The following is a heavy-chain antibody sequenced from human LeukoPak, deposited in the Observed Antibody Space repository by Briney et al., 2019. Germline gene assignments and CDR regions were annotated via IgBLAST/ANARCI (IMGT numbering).Heavy chain of an antibody. CDR2: LDPEDGET. D-gene: IGHD3-10*01. J-gene: IGHJ4*02. Sequence: GASVNVSCKVSGYTLTEVSIHLVRQAPGKGLEWMGGLDPEDGETIYAQKFQGRVTVTEDTSTHTAYMELSSLRSEDTAVYYCATLYYGSGSYSTMKHFDYWGQGTLVTVSS. CDR3: ATLYYGSGSYSTMKHFDY. V-gene: IGHV1-24*01. CDR1: GYTLTEVS.